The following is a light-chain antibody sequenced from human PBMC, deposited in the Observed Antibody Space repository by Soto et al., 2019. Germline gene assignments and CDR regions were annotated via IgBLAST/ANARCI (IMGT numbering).Light chain of an antibody. CDR3: CSYASGSTRVL. CDR1: NSDVGGYNY. CDR2: DVN. Sequence: QSALTQPASVSGSPGQSITISCTGTNSDVGGYNYVSWYQQHPGKAPKLIIYDVNDRPSGVSYRFSGSKSGNTASLTISGLQAEDEADYYCCSYASGSTRVLFGGVTKVAVL. J-gene: IGLJ2*01. V-gene: IGLV2-14*03.